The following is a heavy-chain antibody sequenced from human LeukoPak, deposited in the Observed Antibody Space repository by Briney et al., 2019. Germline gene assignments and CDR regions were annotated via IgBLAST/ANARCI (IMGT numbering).Heavy chain of an antibody. CDR2: MNPNSGNT. V-gene: IGHV1-8*01. CDR1: GYSFTSYD. D-gene: IGHD2/OR15-2a*01. CDR3: ATDFLGFDP. J-gene: IGHJ5*02. Sequence: GASVKVSCKASGYSFTSYDINWVRQATGQGLEWMGWMNPNSGNTAYAQKFQGRVTMTRSTSISTAYMELSSLRSEDTAVYYCATDFLGFDPWGQGTLVTVSS.